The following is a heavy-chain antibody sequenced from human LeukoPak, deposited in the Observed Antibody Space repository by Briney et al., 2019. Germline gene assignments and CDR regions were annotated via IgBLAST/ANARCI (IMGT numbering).Heavy chain of an antibody. D-gene: IGHD2-2*01. Sequence: ASVKVSCKASGGTFSSYAISWVRQAPGQGLEWMGGIIPIFGTANYAQKFQGRVTITADKSTSTAYMELSSLRSEDTAVYYCARSGVPAAMRGSAFDIWGQGTMVTVSS. CDR1: GGTFSSYA. V-gene: IGHV1-69*06. CDR3: ARSGVPAAMRGSAFDI. CDR2: IIPIFGTA. J-gene: IGHJ3*02.